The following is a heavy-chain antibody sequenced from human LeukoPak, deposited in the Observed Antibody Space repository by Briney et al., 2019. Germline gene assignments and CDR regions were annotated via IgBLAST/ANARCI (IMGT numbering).Heavy chain of an antibody. D-gene: IGHD2/OR15-2a*01. CDR2: INHSGST. J-gene: IGHJ4*02. CDR3: ARVSGY. CDR1: GGSFSGYY. Sequence: SETLSLTCAVYGGSFSGYYWSWIRQPPGKGLEWIGEINHSGSTNYNPSLKSRVTISVDTSKNQFSLKLSSVTAAGTAVYYCARVSGYWGQGTLVTVSS. V-gene: IGHV4-34*01.